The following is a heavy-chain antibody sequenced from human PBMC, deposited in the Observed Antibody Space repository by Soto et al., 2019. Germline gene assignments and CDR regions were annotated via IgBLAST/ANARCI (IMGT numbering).Heavy chain of an antibody. CDR3: ARESMIVVVIDY. J-gene: IGHJ4*02. CDR2: ISYDGSNK. CDR1: GFTFSSYA. V-gene: IGHV3-30-3*01. Sequence: GGSLRLSCAASGFTFSSYAMHWVRQAPGKGLEWVAVISYDGSNKYYADSVKGRFTISRDNSKNTLYLQMNSLRAEDTAVYYCARESMIVVVIDYWGQGTLVTVSS. D-gene: IGHD3-22*01.